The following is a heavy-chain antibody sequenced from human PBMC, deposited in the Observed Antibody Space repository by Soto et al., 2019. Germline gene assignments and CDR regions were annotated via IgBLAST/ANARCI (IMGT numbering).Heavy chain of an antibody. CDR1: GFTFSDYY. CDR3: ARPHGSGSYYLYNWFDP. V-gene: IGHV3-11*01. D-gene: IGHD3-10*01. CDR2: ISGSSRTV. J-gene: IGHJ5*02. Sequence: QVLLVESGGGLVKPGGSLRLSCAASGFTFSDYYMTWIRQAPGKGLEWVSYISGSSRTVYYAYSVKGRFTISRDNAKNSLFLQMNRVRAEYTAVYYCARPHGSGSYYLYNWFDPWGQGTLVTVSS.